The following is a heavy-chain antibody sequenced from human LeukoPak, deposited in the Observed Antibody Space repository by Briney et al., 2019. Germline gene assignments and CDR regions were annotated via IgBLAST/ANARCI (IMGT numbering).Heavy chain of an antibody. CDR2: INPSGSGS. D-gene: IGHD3-22*01. J-gene: IGHJ5*02. V-gene: IGHV1-46*01. Sequence: ASVKVTCNASGYTFTSYHMHWVRQAPGQGLELKGIINPSGSGSSSPEKFKGRVTITRNKSTSTVYMELNSPRSEDTAVYYCARSVQDTMIVVVITSGWFDPWGQGTLVTVSS. CDR1: GYTFTSYH. CDR3: ARSVQDTMIVVVITSGWFDP.